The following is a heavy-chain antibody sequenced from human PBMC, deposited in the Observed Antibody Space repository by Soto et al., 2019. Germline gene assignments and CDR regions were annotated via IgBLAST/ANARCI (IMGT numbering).Heavy chain of an antibody. Sequence: ILSCAXSGFSSSDYAVNSLRQAPCNGLEWVSVISGIGGSASYADPVQVRFTISRDNSNNTLYLQMNRLRAEDTATYSCVREGSGWHSSCYFDMGGRGPMV. D-gene: IGHD6-19*01. CDR3: VREGSGWHSSCYFDM. V-gene: IGHV3-23*01. CDR2: ISGIGGSA. J-gene: IGHJ3*02. CDR1: GFSSSDYA.